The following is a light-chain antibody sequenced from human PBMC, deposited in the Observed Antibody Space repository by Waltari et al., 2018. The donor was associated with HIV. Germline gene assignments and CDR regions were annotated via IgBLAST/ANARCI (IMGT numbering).Light chain of an antibody. J-gene: IGLJ2*01. V-gene: IGLV1-47*01. CDR1: SSNIGSNF. CDR2: RNK. CDR3: AAWTDSRYVV. Sequence: QSVLTQPPSASGAPGQRVTISCSGSSSNIGSNFVYWYQQLPGTAPKPLIYRNKQRPSGVPDRFSGSKSGTSASLAISGLRSEDEADYYCAAWTDSRYVVFGGGTKLTVL.